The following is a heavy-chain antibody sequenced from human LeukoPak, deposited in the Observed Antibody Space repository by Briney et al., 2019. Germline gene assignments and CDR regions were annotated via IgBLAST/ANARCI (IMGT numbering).Heavy chain of an antibody. J-gene: IGHJ3*02. CDR1: GFTVSSNY. D-gene: IGHD2-2*01. CDR2: IYSGGSP. V-gene: IGHV3-53*01. CDR3: ARVGVVPAAIPDGFDI. Sequence: GGSLRLSCAASGFTVSSNYMSWVRQAPGKGLEWVSVIYSGGSPYYADSVKGRFTISRDNSKNTLYLQMNSLTAEDTAVYYCARVGVVPAAIPDGFDIWGQGTMVTVSS.